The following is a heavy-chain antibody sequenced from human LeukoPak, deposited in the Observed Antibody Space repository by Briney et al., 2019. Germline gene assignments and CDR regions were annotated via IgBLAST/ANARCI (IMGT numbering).Heavy chain of an antibody. Sequence: GSLSLSFAASGFPFSSYGMHWVRQAPGKGLEWVAVIWYDGSNKYYADSVKGRFTISRDNSKNTLYLQMNSLRAEDTAVYYCARDTVTTPYYYYGMDVWGQGTTVTVSS. D-gene: IGHD4-17*01. CDR1: GFPFSSYG. V-gene: IGHV3-33*01. CDR3: ARDTVTTPYYYYGMDV. CDR2: IWYDGSNK. J-gene: IGHJ6*02.